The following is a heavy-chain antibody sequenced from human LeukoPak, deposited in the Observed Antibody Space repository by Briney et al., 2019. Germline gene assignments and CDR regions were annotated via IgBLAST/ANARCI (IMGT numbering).Heavy chain of an antibody. CDR1: GYTFTGYY. CDR3: ARDRTTGTTYWFDP. J-gene: IGHJ5*02. D-gene: IGHD1-1*01. Sequence: GASVKVSCKASGYTFTGYYMHWVRQAPGQGLEWMGWINPNSGGTNYAQKFQGRVTMTRDTSISTAYMELSRLRSDDTAVYYCARDRTTGTTYWFDPWGQGTLVTVSS. V-gene: IGHV1-2*02. CDR2: INPNSGGT.